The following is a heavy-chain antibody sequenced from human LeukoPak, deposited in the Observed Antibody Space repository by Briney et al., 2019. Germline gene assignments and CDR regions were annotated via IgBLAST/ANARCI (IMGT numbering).Heavy chain of an antibody. J-gene: IGHJ6*02. V-gene: IGHV3-64*01. CDR3: ARSHYYDSSGQFYYYYGMDV. CDR1: GFTFSSYA. Sequence: GGSLRLSCAASGFTFSSYAMHWVRQAPGKGLEYVSTISSNGGSTYYANSVKGRFTISRDNAKKTLYLQMNSLRAEDTAVYHCARSHYYDSSGQFYYYYGMDVWGQGTTVTVSS. D-gene: IGHD3-22*01. CDR2: ISSNGGST.